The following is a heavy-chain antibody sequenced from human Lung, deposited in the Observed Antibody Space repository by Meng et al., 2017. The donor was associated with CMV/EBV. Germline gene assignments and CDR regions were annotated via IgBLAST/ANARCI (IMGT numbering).Heavy chain of an antibody. CDR3: TTGRDVGATTGP. Sequence: GESLKISCAASGFTFSSHWMCWVRQAPGKGLEWVGRIKSKTDGGTTDYAAPVKGRFTISRDDSKNTLYLQMNSLKTEDTAVYYCTTGRDVGATTGPWGQGTLVTVSS. J-gene: IGHJ5*02. CDR2: IKSKTDGGTT. V-gene: IGHV3-15*01. D-gene: IGHD1-26*01. CDR1: GFTFSSHW.